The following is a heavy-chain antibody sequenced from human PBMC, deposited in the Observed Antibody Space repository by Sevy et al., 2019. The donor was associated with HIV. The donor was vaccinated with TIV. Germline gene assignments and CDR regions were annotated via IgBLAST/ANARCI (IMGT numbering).Heavy chain of an antibody. Sequence: ASVKVSCKASVYTFTSYAMNWVRQAPGQGREWMGWINTNTWNPTYAQDFTGRFVFSLDTSVSTAYLKISSLKAEDTAVYYCAREHSGPYYYDTWIRYFDYWGQGTLVTVSS. V-gene: IGHV7-4-1*02. D-gene: IGHD3-22*01. J-gene: IGHJ4*02. CDR1: VYTFTSYA. CDR3: AREHSGPYYYDTWIRYFDY. CDR2: INTNTWNP.